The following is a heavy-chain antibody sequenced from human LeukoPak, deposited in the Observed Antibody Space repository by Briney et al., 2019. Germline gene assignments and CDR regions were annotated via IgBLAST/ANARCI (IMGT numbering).Heavy chain of an antibody. D-gene: IGHD5-18*01. CDR3: ASPPAWIQSSDMAV. V-gene: IGHV3-7*01. CDR1: GFTFSTYW. Sequence: PGGSLRLSCAASGFTFSTYWMTWVRQAPAKGLEWVATINRDGSEKYDVDSVKGRFTISRDNAKNSLYLQMNSLRAADTAVYYCASPPAWIQSSDMAVWGKGTTVTVS. J-gene: IGHJ6*03. CDR2: INRDGSEK.